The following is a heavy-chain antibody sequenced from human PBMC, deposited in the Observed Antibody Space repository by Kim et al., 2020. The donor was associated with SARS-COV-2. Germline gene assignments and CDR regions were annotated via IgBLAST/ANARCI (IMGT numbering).Heavy chain of an antibody. V-gene: IGHV1-69*13. CDR1: GGTFSSYA. CDR3: ASQGTVYFYYGMDV. J-gene: IGHJ6*02. Sequence: SVKVSCKASGGTFSSYAINWVRQAPGQGLEWMGGIIPIYDTVNYAQKFQGRVTITADESTSTAYMELSSLRSDDTAVYYCASQGTVYFYYGMDVWGQGTTVTVSS. CDR2: IIPIYDTV.